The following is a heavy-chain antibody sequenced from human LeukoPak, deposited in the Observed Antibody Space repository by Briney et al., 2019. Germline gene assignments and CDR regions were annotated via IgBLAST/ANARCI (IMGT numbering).Heavy chain of an antibody. CDR3: ARRGAPSKSYYFDS. CDR2: VSKTGNT. D-gene: IGHD1-26*01. J-gene: IGHJ4*02. Sequence: PSETLSLTCTVSGASLTTHYWAWIRQPPGKGLEWIGFVSKTGNTNYNASLKSRVNISVDTSKNTLSLKLSSLTAADTAMYLCARRGAPSKSYYFDSWGQGTLVTVSS. V-gene: IGHV4-59*08. CDR1: GASLTTHY.